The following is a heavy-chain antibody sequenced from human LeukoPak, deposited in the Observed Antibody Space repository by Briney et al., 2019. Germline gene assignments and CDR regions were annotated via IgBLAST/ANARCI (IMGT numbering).Heavy chain of an antibody. CDR1: GFTFSSYG. D-gene: IGHD3-10*01. V-gene: IGHV1-2*02. CDR3: ARDGSSGSYYSV. CDR2: INPNSGGT. J-gene: IGHJ4*02. Sequence: GGSLRLSCAASGFTFSSYGMHWVRQAPGQGLEWMGWINPNSGGTNYAQKFQGRVTMTRDTSISTAYMELSRLRSDDTAVYYCARDGSSGSYYSVWGQGTLVTVSS.